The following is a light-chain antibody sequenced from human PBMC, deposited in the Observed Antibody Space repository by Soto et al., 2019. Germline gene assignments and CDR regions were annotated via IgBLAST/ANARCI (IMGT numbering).Light chain of an antibody. CDR1: SSNIGSNY. CDR3: SAWDDTLSGFYV. V-gene: IGLV1-47*02. Sequence: QSVLTQPPSASGTPGQRVTISCSGTSSNIGSNYVYWYQQLPGTAPKLLIYSNNQRSPGVPDRFSGSKSGTSASLAITGLRSEDEADYYCSAWDDTLSGFYVFGTGTKVTVL. CDR2: SNN. J-gene: IGLJ1*01.